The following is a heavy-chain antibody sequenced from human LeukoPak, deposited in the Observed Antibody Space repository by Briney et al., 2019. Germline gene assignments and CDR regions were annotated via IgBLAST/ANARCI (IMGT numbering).Heavy chain of an antibody. CDR2: NSAYNGNT. Sequence: GASVKVSCKASGYTFTSYGISWVRQAPGQGLEWMGWNSAYNGNTNYAQKLQGRVAMTTDTSTSTAYMELRSLRSDDKAVYYCARDSSGVVASWGGYWGQGTLVTVSS. J-gene: IGHJ4*02. V-gene: IGHV1-18*01. CDR1: GYTFTSYG. CDR3: ARDSSGVVASWGGY. D-gene: IGHD2-21*01.